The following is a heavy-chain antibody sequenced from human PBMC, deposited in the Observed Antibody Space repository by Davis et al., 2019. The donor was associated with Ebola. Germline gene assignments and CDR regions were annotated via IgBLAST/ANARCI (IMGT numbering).Heavy chain of an antibody. CDR2: INHAGRVT. CDR1: GFSFSSHS. Sequence: PGGSLRLSCAAYGFSFSSHSMSWVRQAPGKGLEWVAMINHAGRVTNYVESVKGRFTISRDNAKNPLYLQMNSLSAEDTAVYYCTRGGAYPYYWGQGTLVTVSS. D-gene: IGHD3-10*01. V-gene: IGHV3-7*03. J-gene: IGHJ4*02. CDR3: TRGGAYPYY.